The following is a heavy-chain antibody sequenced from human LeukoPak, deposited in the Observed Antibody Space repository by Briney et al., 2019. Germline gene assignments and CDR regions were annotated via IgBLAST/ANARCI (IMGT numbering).Heavy chain of an antibody. J-gene: IGHJ3*01. D-gene: IGHD3-3*01. CDR3: ARDPEWVYDTFDV. CDR1: GDSVSSYSAA. Sequence: SQTLSLTCAISGDSVSSYSAAWNWNRQSPSRGLEWLGRTYYRSNWYNDYAGSLRGRITINPDTSRNQFSLHLSSVTPDDTAVYYCARDPEWVYDTFDVWGQGTMVTVSS. V-gene: IGHV6-1*01. CDR2: TYYRSNWYN.